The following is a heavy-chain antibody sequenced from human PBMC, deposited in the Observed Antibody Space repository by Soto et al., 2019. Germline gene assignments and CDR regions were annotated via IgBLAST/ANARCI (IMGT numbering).Heavy chain of an antibody. CDR1: GFTFGTYT. V-gene: IGHV3-21*01. CDR3: ARVMCGDCSTYYYYSMDV. J-gene: IGHJ6*02. Sequence: EVQLVESGGGLVKPGGSLRLSCAASGFTFGTYTMNWVRRAPGKGLEWVSSIGTTSSYIYYADSVRGRFTISRDNARDSLYLQMSSLRAEDTAVYYCARVMCGDCSTYYYYSMDVWGQGTTVTVSS. D-gene: IGHD2-21*02. CDR2: IGTTSSYI.